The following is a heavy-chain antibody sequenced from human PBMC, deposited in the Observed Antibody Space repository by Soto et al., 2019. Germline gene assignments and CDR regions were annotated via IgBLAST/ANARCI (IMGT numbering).Heavy chain of an antibody. CDR2: IRSSDGTI. CDR1: GFTFSSYS. V-gene: IGHV3-48*01. J-gene: IGHJ4*02. CDR3: AKDRVVGSTAREKDFDS. Sequence: GGSLRLSCAASGFTFSSYSMNWVRQAPGKGLEWISYIRSSDGTISYADSVKGRFTVSRDDANNSLYLQMNSLRAEDTAMYYCAKDRVVGSTAREKDFDSWGQGTVVTVSS. D-gene: IGHD1-26*01.